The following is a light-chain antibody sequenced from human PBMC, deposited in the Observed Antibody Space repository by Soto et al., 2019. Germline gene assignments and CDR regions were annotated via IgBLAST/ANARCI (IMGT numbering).Light chain of an antibody. V-gene: IGKV3-15*01. CDR3: QQYNNWPPLT. CDR2: GAS. J-gene: IGKJ4*01. Sequence: EIVMTQSPATLSVSPGERATLSCRASQSVRSNLAWYQQKPGQAPRLVIYGASTRATGIPARFSGSGSGTEFTLTISSLQSEDFAIYYCQQYNNWPPLTFGGGTKVEIK. CDR1: QSVRSN.